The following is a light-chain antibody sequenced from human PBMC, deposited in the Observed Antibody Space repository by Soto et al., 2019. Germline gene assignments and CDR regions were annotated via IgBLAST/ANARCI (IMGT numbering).Light chain of an antibody. CDR3: SAYTSGSTRVV. V-gene: IGLV2-14*03. J-gene: IGLJ3*02. Sequence: QSVLTQPASVSGSPGQSITISCTGTSSDVGGYNYVSWYQQHPGKAPKVMIYDVSQRPSGISNRFSGSKSGNTASLTISGLQVEDEADYYCSAYTSGSTRVVFGGGTKLTVL. CDR2: DVS. CDR1: SSDVGGYNY.